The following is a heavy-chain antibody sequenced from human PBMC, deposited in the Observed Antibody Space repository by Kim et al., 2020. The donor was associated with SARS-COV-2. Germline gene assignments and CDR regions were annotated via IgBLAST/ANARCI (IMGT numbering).Heavy chain of an antibody. CDR3: ARPGTMVRGVWDLDY. D-gene: IGHD3-10*01. V-gene: IGHV5-51*01. Sequence: PSFQGQVTISADKSISTAYLQWSSLKASDTAMYYCARPGTMVRGVWDLDYWGQGTLVTVSS. J-gene: IGHJ4*02.